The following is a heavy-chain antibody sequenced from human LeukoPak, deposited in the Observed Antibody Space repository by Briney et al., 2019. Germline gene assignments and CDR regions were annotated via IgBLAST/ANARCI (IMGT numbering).Heavy chain of an antibody. V-gene: IGHV3-21*01. CDR3: ARVYNWNDSDY. CDR1: GFTFSSYA. J-gene: IGHJ4*02. Sequence: GGSLRLSCTASGFTFSSYAMYWVRQAPGKGLEWVSSISSSSSYIYYADSVKGRFTISRDNAKNSLYLQMNSLRAEDTAVYYCARVYNWNDSDYWGQGTLVTVSS. CDR2: ISSSSSYI. D-gene: IGHD1-20*01.